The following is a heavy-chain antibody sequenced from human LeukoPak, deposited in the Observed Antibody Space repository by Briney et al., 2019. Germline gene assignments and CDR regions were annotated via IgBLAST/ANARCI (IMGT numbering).Heavy chain of an antibody. CDR1: GFTFSSYA. J-gene: IGHJ4*02. Sequence: GGSLRLSCAASGFTFSSYAMSWVRQAPGKGLEWVSAISGSGGSTYYADSVKGRFTISRDNSKNTLYLQMNSLRAEDTAVYYCAKSAYPGYSNGWYSGYFDYWGQGTLVTVSS. D-gene: IGHD6-19*01. CDR3: AKSAYPGYSNGWYSGYFDY. CDR2: ISGSGGST. V-gene: IGHV3-23*01.